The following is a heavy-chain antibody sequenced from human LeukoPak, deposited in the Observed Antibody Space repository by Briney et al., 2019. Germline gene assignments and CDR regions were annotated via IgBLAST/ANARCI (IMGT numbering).Heavy chain of an antibody. D-gene: IGHD4-23*01. CDR3: VRVIGGNYGGDY. J-gene: IGHJ4*02. V-gene: IGHV3-23*01. CDR2: ISSSGGST. Sequence: GGSLRLSCAASGFTFSSYAMTWVRQAPGKGLQWVSSISSSGGSTYYADSVKGRFTISRDKSKNTLYLQMNSLRVEDTALYYCVRVIGGNYGGDYWGQGTLVTVSS. CDR1: GFTFSSYA.